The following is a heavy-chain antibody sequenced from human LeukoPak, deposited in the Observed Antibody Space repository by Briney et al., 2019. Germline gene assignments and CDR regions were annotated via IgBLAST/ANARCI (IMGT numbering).Heavy chain of an antibody. CDR3: AKASRQAAVASPLDY. V-gene: IGHV3-23*01. CDR2: IDGVGDRT. J-gene: IGHJ4*02. D-gene: IGHD6-19*01. Sequence: GGSLRLSCAASGFTFSDYYMSWIRQAPGKGLEWVAVIDGVGDRTYYADSVKGRFTISRDNSKDTVFLQMNSLKADDTAVYYCAKASRQAAVASPLDYWGQGSLVTVSS. CDR1: GFTFSDYY.